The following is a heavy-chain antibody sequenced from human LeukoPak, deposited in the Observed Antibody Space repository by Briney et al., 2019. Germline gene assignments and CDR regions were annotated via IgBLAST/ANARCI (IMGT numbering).Heavy chain of an antibody. D-gene: IGHD3-10*01. CDR3: ARDPGRRDYYGSGSYYHY. CDR2: ISSSSSTI. J-gene: IGHJ4*02. Sequence: GGSLRLSCAASGFTFSSYSMNWVRKAPGKGVEWVSYISSSSSTIYYADSVKGRFTISRDNAKNSLYLQMNSLRAEDTAVYYCARDPGRRDYYGSGSYYHYWGQGTLVTVSS. V-gene: IGHV3-48*01. CDR1: GFTFSSYS.